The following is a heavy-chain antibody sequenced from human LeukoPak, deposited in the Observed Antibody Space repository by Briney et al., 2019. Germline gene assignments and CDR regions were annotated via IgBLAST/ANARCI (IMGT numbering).Heavy chain of an antibody. CDR3: ARKQDIYGVDY. V-gene: IGHV5-51*01. J-gene: IGHJ4*02. Sequence: GESLKISCKGSGYNFASYWIGWVRQMSGKGLEWMAIIYPGDSGTRYSPSFQGQVTISADKSSSTAYLQWGSLKASDTAIYYCARKQDIYGVDYWGQGTLVTVSS. CDR1: GYNFASYW. CDR2: IYPGDSGT. D-gene: IGHD5-18*01.